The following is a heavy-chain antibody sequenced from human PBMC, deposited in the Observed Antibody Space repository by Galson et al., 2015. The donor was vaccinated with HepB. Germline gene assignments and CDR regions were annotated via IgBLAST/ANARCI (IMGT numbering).Heavy chain of an antibody. D-gene: IGHD3-22*01. CDR1: GFTFTSYS. J-gene: IGHJ4*02. CDR3: ARDAGSDSSGYYYFDY. Sequence: LRLSCAASGFTFTSYSMNWVRQAPGKGLEWVSSISSSSSTIYYADSVKGRFTISRDNAKNSLYLQMNSLRAEDTAVYYCARDAGSDSSGYYYFDYWGQGTLVTVSS. CDR2: ISSSSSTI. V-gene: IGHV3-48*04.